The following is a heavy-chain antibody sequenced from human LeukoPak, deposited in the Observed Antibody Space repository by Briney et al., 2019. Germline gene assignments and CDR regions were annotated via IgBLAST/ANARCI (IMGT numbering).Heavy chain of an antibody. D-gene: IGHD3-9*01. Sequence: SETLSLTCTVSGDSTSSYYWSWIRQPPGKGLEWIGYMYYSGSTNYNPSLKSRVTISVNTSKYQFSLKLSSVTAADTAVYYCARLVTSSWFDPWGQGTLVTVSS. CDR1: GDSTSSYY. CDR3: ARLVTSSWFDP. CDR2: MYYSGST. J-gene: IGHJ5*02. V-gene: IGHV4-59*01.